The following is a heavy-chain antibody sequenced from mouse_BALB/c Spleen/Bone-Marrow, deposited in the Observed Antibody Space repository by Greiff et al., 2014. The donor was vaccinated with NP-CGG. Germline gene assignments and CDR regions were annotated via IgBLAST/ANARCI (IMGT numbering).Heavy chain of an antibody. CDR3: AGWLVRMDY. Sequence: DVHLVESGAELVKPGASVKLSCTASGFNIKDTFMNWVKQRPEQGLEWIGRIDPANDNTEYDPKFQGKATITTDTSSNTAYLQLSSLTSEDTAVYYCAGWLVRMDYWGQGTSVTVSS. V-gene: IGHV14-3*02. CDR2: IDPANDNT. D-gene: IGHD2-3*01. J-gene: IGHJ4*01. CDR1: GFNIKDTF.